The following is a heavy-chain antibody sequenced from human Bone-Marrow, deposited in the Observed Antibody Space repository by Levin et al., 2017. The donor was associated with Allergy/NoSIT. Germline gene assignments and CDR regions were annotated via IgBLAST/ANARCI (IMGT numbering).Heavy chain of an antibody. CDR1: GFTFSSYG. Sequence: GGSLRLSCAASGFTFSSYGMHWVRQAPGKGLEWVAVISYDGSNKYYADSVKGRFTISRDNSKNTLYLQMNSLRAEDTAVYYCAKDGFLEWLLPSVPDYWGQGTLVTVSS. CDR3: AKDGFLEWLLPSVPDY. CDR2: ISYDGSNK. V-gene: IGHV3-30*18. J-gene: IGHJ4*02. D-gene: IGHD3-3*01.